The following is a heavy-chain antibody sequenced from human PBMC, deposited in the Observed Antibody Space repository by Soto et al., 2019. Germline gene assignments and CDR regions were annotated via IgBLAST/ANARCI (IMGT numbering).Heavy chain of an antibody. CDR3: ARAESIRSSWYRSADAFDI. CDR1: GYTFTGYY. Sequence: ASVKVSCKASGYTFTGYYMHWVRQAPGQGLEWMGWINPNSGGANYAQKFQGRVTMTRDTSISTAYMELSRLRSDDTAVYYCARAESIRSSWYRSADAFDIWGQGTMVTVSS. V-gene: IGHV1-2*02. CDR2: INPNSGGA. D-gene: IGHD6-13*01. J-gene: IGHJ3*02.